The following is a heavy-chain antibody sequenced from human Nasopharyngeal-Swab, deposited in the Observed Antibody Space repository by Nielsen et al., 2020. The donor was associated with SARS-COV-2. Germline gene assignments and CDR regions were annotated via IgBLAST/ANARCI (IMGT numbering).Heavy chain of an antibody. CDR1: GASFSGYY. V-gene: IGHV4-34*01. CDR2: ITRSGNT. Sequence: SETLSLTCGLNGASFSGYYWGWIRQPPGQGLGWIGDITRSGNTNYNPALKSRVTISMATSKDEFSLKLTSVTAADTAIYFCARVNNGGGIVPASYSFFMDVWGKGTSVAVSS. J-gene: IGHJ6*03. CDR3: ARVNNGGGIVPASYSFFMDV. D-gene: IGHD2-2*01.